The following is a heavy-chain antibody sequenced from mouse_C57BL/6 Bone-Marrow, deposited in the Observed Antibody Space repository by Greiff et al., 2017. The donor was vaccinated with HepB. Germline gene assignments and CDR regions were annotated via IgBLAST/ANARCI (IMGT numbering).Heavy chain of an antibody. V-gene: IGHV2-4*01. CDR1: GFSFTSYG. J-gene: IGHJ4*01. CDR3: ANRGLRRGYAMDY. Sequence: VQLQQSGPGLVQPSQSLSISCTVSGFSFTSYGVHWVGQPPGKGLEWLGVIWSGGSTDYNAAFISRLSISRDNSKSQVFFKMIRLQADDTAIYYGANRGLRRGYAMDYWGQGTSVTVSS. CDR2: IWSGGST. D-gene: IGHD2-4*01.